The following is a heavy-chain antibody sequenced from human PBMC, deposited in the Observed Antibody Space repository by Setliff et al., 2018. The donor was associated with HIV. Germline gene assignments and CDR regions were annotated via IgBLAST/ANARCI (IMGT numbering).Heavy chain of an antibody. CDR2: IIPVSGTT. J-gene: IGHJ4*02. CDR3: ARGRWLQSFDY. D-gene: IGHD5-12*01. Sequence: SVKVSCKVSGGSFSSFAISWVRQAPGHGLEWMGGIIPVSGTTNYAQKVQGRVTLSADESTSTAYMQLSSLTSEDTAVYYCARGRWLQSFDYWGQGTLVTSPQ. V-gene: IGHV1-69*13. CDR1: GGSFSSFA.